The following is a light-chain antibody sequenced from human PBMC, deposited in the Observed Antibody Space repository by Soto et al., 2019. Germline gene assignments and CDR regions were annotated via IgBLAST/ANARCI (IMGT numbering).Light chain of an antibody. CDR1: QSLLHITGETF. Sequence: DVVMTQTPLSLSVTPGQPASISCKSSQSLLHITGETFLFWYLQKPDQSPQLLIFEVSTRVSGVPDRFSGSGSGTDFTLKISRVETDDVGIYYCMQSTQLPPTFGQGTRLEIK. V-gene: IGKV2D-29*02. CDR2: EVS. J-gene: IGKJ5*01. CDR3: MQSTQLPPT.